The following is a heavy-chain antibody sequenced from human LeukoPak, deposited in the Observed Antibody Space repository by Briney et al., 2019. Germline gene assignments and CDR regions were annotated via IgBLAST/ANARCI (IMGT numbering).Heavy chain of an antibody. D-gene: IGHD6-6*01. Sequence: GGSLRLSCAASGFNISDFWMTWVRQAPGKGLEWVSYITRSSGTIHYADSVKGRFTISRDNAKNSLSLQMNSLRADDTAVYYCARESWSSSSFDYWGQGTLVTVSS. CDR1: GFNISDFW. CDR2: ITRSSGTI. CDR3: ARESWSSSSFDY. V-gene: IGHV3-48*01. J-gene: IGHJ4*02.